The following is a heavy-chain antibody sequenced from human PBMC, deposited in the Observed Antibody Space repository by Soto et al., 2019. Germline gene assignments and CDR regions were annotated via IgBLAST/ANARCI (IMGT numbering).Heavy chain of an antibody. J-gene: IGHJ4*02. V-gene: IGHV3-33*01. CDR2: IWNDGSNK. D-gene: IGHD1-26*01. CDR1: GFTFSIYG. Sequence: QVQLVESGGGVVQPGRSLRLSCAASGFTFSIYGMHWVRQAPGKGLEWVAVIWNDGSNKYYGDSVKGRFTISRDNSKNTLYLHMNSLRADDTAVYYWERAVGPFDYWGQGTLVTVFS. CDR3: ERAVGPFDY.